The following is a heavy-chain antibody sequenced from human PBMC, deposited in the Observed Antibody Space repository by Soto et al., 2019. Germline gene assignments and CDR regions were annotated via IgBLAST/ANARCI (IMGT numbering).Heavy chain of an antibody. D-gene: IGHD1-7*01. V-gene: IGHV3-66*01. CDR2: IYSGGST. Sequence: PGGSLRLSCAASGFTVSSNYMSWVRQAPGKGLEWVSVIYSGGSTYYADSVKGRFTISRDNSKNTLYLQMNSLRAEDTAVYYCARDVTLELPYYGMDVWGQGTTVTVSS. CDR1: GFTVSSNY. J-gene: IGHJ6*02. CDR3: ARDVTLELPYYGMDV.